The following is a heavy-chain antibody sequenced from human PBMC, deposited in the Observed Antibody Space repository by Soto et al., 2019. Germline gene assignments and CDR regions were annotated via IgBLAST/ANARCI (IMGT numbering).Heavy chain of an antibody. CDR3: VRGKDQYNTLTYSYHDQ. CDR1: GFTCSRYW. D-gene: IGHD1-20*01. J-gene: IGHJ5*02. V-gene: IGHV3-74*01. Sequence: EVQLVESGGGLVQPGGSLRLSCAASGFTCSRYWMHWVRQAPGEGLMWVSRINSDGSMTSYADSVKGRFTISRDNAKNTVYLHMNSLRAEDTARYYCVRGKDQYNTLTYSYHDQWGQGTLVTVSS. CDR2: INSDGSMT.